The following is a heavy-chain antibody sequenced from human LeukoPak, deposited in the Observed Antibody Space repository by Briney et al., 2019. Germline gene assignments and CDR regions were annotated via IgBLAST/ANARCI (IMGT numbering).Heavy chain of an antibody. Sequence: SETLSLTCAVYGGSFSGYYWTWIRQPPGKGLEWIGEINHRRSTKYSPSLKSRVTISVDTSKNQFSLKLSSVTAADTAVYYCARVGYSSSYSAYMDVWGKGTTVTISS. J-gene: IGHJ6*03. D-gene: IGHD6-13*01. CDR2: INHRRST. CDR3: ARVGYSSSYSAYMDV. V-gene: IGHV4-34*01. CDR1: GGSFSGYY.